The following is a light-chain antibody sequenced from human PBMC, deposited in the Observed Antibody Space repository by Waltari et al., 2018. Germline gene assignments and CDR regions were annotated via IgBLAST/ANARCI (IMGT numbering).Light chain of an antibody. V-gene: IGLV2-14*01. CDR3: FSYRSSSTWV. CDR1: SSDVGGYNY. Sequence: QSALTQPASVAETPEQSITISCSGTSSDVGGYNYVCWYQQHPGKAPNLIIYDVAKRPSGVSNRFAGSKSGNTASLTISGLQAEDEADYYCFSYRSSSTWVFGGGTKLTVL. CDR2: DVA. J-gene: IGLJ3*02.